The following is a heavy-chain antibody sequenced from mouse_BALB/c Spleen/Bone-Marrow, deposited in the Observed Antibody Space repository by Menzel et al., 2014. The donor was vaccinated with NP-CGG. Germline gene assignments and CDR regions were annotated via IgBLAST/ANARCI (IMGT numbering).Heavy chain of an antibody. Sequence: EVHLVESGGGLVQPGGSLKLSCAASGFTFSSYGMSWVRQTPDKRLELVATINSNGGSTYYPDSVKGRFTISRDNAKNTLYLQMSSLKSEDTAMYYCARGLGFSDYWGQGTTLTVSS. J-gene: IGHJ2*01. CDR3: ARGLGFSDY. CDR1: GFTFSSYG. CDR2: INSNGGST. D-gene: IGHD4-1*01. V-gene: IGHV5-6-3*01.